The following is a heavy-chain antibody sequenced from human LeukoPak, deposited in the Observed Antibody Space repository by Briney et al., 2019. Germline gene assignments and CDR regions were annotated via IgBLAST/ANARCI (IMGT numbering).Heavy chain of an antibody. J-gene: IGHJ5*02. CDR2: ISAYNGNT. D-gene: IGHD6-13*01. Sequence: ASVKVSCKASGYTFTSYGISWVRQAPGQGLEWMGWISAYNGNTNYAQKLQGRVTMTTDTSTSTAYMELRSPRSDDTAVYYCARTIYSSSWYFGWFDPWSQGTLVTVSS. V-gene: IGHV1-18*01. CDR1: GYTFTSYG. CDR3: ARTIYSSSWYFGWFDP.